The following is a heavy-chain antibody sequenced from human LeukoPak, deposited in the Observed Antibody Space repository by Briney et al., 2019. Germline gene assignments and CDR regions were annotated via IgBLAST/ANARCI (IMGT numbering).Heavy chain of an antibody. Sequence: GGSLRLSCAASGFIFSNYGMYWVRQAPGKGLEWVAVISYDGSKEKFADSVKGRLTISRDNSKNTLCLQMNSLRAEDTAVYYCGKRREIHYNSRGYVDHWGQGTLVTVSS. CDR2: ISYDGSKE. J-gene: IGHJ4*02. V-gene: IGHV3-30*18. CDR3: GKRREIHYNSRGYVDH. D-gene: IGHD3-22*01. CDR1: GFIFSNYG.